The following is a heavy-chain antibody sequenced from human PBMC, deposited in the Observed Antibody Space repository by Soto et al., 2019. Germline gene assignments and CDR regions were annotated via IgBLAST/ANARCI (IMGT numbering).Heavy chain of an antibody. Sequence: EVQVVESGGGLVQPGGSLRLSCAASGFIFSGFWMHWVRQAPRKGLVWVSHINYDGSSRTYSDPVKGRFSISRDNAKNTVYLQMSSLRAEDTAVYYCARGHYYGMDVWGQGATVTVSS. CDR3: ARGHYYGMDV. V-gene: IGHV3-74*01. CDR1: GFIFSGFW. J-gene: IGHJ6*02. CDR2: INYDGSSR.